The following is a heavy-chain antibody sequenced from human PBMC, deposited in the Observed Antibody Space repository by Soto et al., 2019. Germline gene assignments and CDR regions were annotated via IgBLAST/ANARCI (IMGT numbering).Heavy chain of an antibody. D-gene: IGHD6-13*01. CDR3: ARGGGIAAAGTFGLFDY. V-gene: IGHV4-39*07. J-gene: IGHJ4*02. CDR2: INHSGST. CDR1: GGSISSGGYY. Sequence: SETLSLTCTVSGGSISSGGYYWSWIRQPPGKGLEWIGEINHSGSTNYNPSLKSRVTISVDTSKNQFSLKLSSVTAADTAVYYCARGGGIAAAGTFGLFDYWGQGTLVTVSS.